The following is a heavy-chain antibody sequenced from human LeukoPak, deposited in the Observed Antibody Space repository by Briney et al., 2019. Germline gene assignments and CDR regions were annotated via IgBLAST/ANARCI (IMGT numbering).Heavy chain of an antibody. Sequence: SETLSLTCAVSGVSFNDYYWSWVRQTPGKGLEWIGEINHSGYTNDSPSLKSRVTLSIDTSRKQLSLNLRSVTVADSGIYYCTRMTTGHDYWGQGTLVTVSS. CDR3: TRMTTGHDY. V-gene: IGHV4-34*01. CDR1: GVSFNDYY. CDR2: INHSGYT. J-gene: IGHJ4*02. D-gene: IGHD4-17*01.